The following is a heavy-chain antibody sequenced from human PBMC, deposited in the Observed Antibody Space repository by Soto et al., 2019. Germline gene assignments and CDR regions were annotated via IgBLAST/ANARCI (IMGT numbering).Heavy chain of an antibody. J-gene: IGHJ6*02. CDR3: AKEVVVESAGRSHYYYYGLDV. CDR1: GFTFSSYA. Sequence: LRLSCAAPGFTFSSYAMSWVRQAPGKGLEWVSAISGSGGSTYYADSVKGRFTISRDNSKNTLYLQMNSLRAEDTAVYYCAKEVVVESAGRSHYYYYGLDVWGQGTTVTVSS. CDR2: ISGSGGST. D-gene: IGHD2-2*01. V-gene: IGHV3-23*01.